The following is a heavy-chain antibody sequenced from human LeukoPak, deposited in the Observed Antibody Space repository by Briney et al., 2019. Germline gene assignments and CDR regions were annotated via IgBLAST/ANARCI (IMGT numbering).Heavy chain of an antibody. CDR1: GFTFSSYA. CDR3: AILLWAPIY. V-gene: IGHV3-23*01. J-gene: IGHJ4*02. Sequence: SGGSLRLSCAASGFTFSSYAMSWVRQAPGKGLEWVSAISGSGDSTYYAESVKGRFTISRDNSKNTLYLQMNSLRAADTAVYYCAILLWAPIYWGQGTLVTVSS. D-gene: IGHD2-2*02. CDR2: ISGSGDST.